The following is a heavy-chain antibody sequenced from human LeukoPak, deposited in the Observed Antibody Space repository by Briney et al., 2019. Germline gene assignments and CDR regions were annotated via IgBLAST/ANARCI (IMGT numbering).Heavy chain of an antibody. V-gene: IGHV3-21*01. CDR1: SFTFSSYT. Sequence: GVSLRLSCAASSFTFSSYTMNWVRQAPGKGLEWVSSISSSSSYIYHADSVKGRLTTSRDNAENSLYLKMNSLRAEDTAVYYCARNRDGYNSLDYWGQGTLVTVSS. D-gene: IGHD5-24*01. CDR2: ISSSSSYI. J-gene: IGHJ4*02. CDR3: ARNRDGYNSLDY.